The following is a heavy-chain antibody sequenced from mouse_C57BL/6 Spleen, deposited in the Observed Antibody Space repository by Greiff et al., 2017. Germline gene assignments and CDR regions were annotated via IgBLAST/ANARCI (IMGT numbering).Heavy chain of an antibody. CDR2: ISSGSSTI. V-gene: IGHV5-17*01. CDR3: ARNWGGAMDY. D-gene: IGHD4-1*01. Sequence: EVQVVESGGGLVKPGGSLKLSCAASGFTFSDYGIHWVRQAPEKGLEWVAYISSGSSTIYYADTVKGRFTISRDNAKNTLFLQMTSLRSEDTAMYYCARNWGGAMDYWGQGTSVTVSS. J-gene: IGHJ4*01. CDR1: GFTFSDYG.